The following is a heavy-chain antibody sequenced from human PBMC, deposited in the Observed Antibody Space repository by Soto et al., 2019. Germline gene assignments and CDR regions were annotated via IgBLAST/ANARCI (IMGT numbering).Heavy chain of an antibody. CDR3: ARDLGDY. V-gene: IGHV3-7*01. CDR1: GFTFSSYW. J-gene: IGHJ4*02. Sequence: PGGSLRLSCEASGFTFSSYWMSWVRQAPGKGPEWVANIKQDGSEKYYVDSVKGRFTISRDNAKNSLYLQMNSLRAEDTAVYYCARDLGDYWGQGTLVTVSS. CDR2: IKQDGSEK. D-gene: IGHD7-27*01.